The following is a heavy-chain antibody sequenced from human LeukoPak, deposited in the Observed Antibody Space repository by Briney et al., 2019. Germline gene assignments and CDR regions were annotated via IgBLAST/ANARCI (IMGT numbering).Heavy chain of an antibody. CDR3: AQLGDCSGGTFLDY. D-gene: IGHD2-15*01. CDR2: IDWDDDK. CDR1: GFSLSTSGMC. J-gene: IGHJ4*02. V-gene: IGHV2-70*11. Sequence: SGPALVKPTQTLTLTCTFSGFSLSTSGMCVSWIRQPPGKALEWLARIDWDDDKYYSTSLKTRLTISKDTSKNQVVLTMTNMDPVDTATYYCAQLGDCSGGTFLDYWGQGTLVTVSS.